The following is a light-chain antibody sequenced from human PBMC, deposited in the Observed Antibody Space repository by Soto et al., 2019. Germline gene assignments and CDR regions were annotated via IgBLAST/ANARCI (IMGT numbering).Light chain of an antibody. J-gene: IGKJ1*01. CDR2: LGS. CDR3: MQALQTPRT. Sequence: DIVMTQSPLSLHVTPGEPASISCRSSQSLLHSNGYNYLDWYLQKPGQSPQLLIYLGSNRASGAPDRFSGRGSGTDFTLKISRVEAEDVGVYYCMQALQTPRTFGQGTKVEI. CDR1: QSLLHSNGYNY. V-gene: IGKV2-28*01.